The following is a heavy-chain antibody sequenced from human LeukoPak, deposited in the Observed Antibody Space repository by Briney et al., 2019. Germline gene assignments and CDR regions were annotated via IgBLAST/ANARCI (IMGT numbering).Heavy chain of an antibody. D-gene: IGHD4-11*01. CDR2: IYPGDSDT. CDR1: GYSFTSYW. J-gene: IGHJ5*02. V-gene: IGHV5-51*01. Sequence: GESLKISCKGSGYSFTSYWIGWVRQMPGKGLEWMGIIYPGDSDTRYSPSFQGQVTISADKSISTAYLQWSGLKASDTAMYYCATLYSSYSNWFDPWGQGTLVTVSS. CDR3: ATLYSSYSNWFDP.